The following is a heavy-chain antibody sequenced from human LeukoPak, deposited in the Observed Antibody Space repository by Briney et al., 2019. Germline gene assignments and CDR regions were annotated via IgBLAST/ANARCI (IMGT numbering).Heavy chain of an antibody. J-gene: IGHJ4*02. CDR3: ADSSGYYSGY. V-gene: IGHV1-69*05. D-gene: IGHD3-22*01. CDR1: GGTFSSYA. CDR2: IIHIFGTA. Sequence: SVKVSCKASGGTFSSYAISWVRQAPGPGLEWMGSIIHIFGTANYAQKFQGRVTLTTGEPTSTAYMELSSLRSEDTAVYYCADSSGYYSGYWGQGTLVTVSS.